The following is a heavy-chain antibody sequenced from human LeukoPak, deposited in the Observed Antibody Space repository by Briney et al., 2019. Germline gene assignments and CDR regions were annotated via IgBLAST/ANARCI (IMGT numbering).Heavy chain of an antibody. CDR1: GFTFSSYA. V-gene: IGHV3-33*06. J-gene: IGHJ4*02. D-gene: IGHD3-22*01. Sequence: GGSLRLSCAASGFTFSSYAMHWVRRSPGKEREWVAVIWYDGTNKYYADSVKGRFTISRDNSKNTMYLQMNNVRAEDTAAYYCAKDFTHYYDSRGLYPYFGSWGQGTLVTVSS. CDR2: IWYDGTNK. CDR3: AKDFTHYYDSRGLYPYFGS.